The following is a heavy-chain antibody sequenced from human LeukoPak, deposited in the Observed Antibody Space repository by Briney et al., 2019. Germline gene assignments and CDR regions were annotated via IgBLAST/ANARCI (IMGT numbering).Heavy chain of an antibody. CDR1: GYTFTIYY. D-gene: IGHD4-23*01. CDR2: INPSGGST. J-gene: IGHJ3*02. V-gene: IGHV1-46*03. CDR3: ARVGTVVTFAFDI. Sequence: ASVKVSCKASGYTFTIYYMHWVRQAPGQGLEWMGIINPSGGSTSYAQQFQGRVTMTRDTSTSTVYMELSSLRSEDTAVYYCARVGTVVTFAFDIWGQGTMVTVSS.